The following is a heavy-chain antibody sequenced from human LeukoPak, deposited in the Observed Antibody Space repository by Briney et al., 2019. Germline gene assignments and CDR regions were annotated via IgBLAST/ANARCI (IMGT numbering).Heavy chain of an antibody. CDR3: ATFMGEADY. J-gene: IGHJ4*02. V-gene: IGHV4-59*01. CDR2: IYYDGST. Sequence: PSETLSLTCTVSGGAIGSYYWSWVRQPPGKGLEWIGYIYYDGSTSYNPSLKSRVAMSIDTSKKQFSLNLSSVTAADTAVYYCATFMGEADYWGQGTPVTVSS. CDR1: GGAIGSYY. D-gene: IGHD3-16*01.